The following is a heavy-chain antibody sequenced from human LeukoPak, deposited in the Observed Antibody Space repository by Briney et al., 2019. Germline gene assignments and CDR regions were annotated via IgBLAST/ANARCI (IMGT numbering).Heavy chain of an antibody. CDR1: GFSFDDHT. V-gene: IGHV3-43*01. Sequence: GGSLRLSCAASGFSFDDHTMNWVRQAPGKGLEWVSLITWDGGTTYNADSVRGRCTISRDNIKYSLYLQMNSLRTEDTALYYCARSTAMVTWGSFDIWGQGTLVTVSS. CDR3: ARSTAMVTWGSFDI. J-gene: IGHJ3*02. CDR2: ITWDGGTT. D-gene: IGHD5-18*01.